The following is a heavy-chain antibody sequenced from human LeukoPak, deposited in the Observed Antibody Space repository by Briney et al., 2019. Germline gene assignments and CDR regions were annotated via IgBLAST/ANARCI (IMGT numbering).Heavy chain of an antibody. V-gene: IGHV4-39*07. D-gene: IGHD3-16*02. CDR2: INYSGYT. CDR1: GGSISSSTVY. Sequence: SETLSLTCTVSGGSISSSTVYWGWIRQPPGKGLEWIGGINYSGYTYYNPSLKSRVTISVDTSKNQFSLKLSSVTAADTAVYYCARGGYDYVWGSYRPYNWFDPWGQGTLVTVSS. J-gene: IGHJ5*02. CDR3: ARGGYDYVWGSYRPYNWFDP.